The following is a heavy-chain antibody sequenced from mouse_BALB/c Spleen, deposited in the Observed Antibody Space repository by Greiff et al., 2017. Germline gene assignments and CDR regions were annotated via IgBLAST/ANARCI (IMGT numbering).Heavy chain of an antibody. CDR1: GFTFSSFG. D-gene: IGHD3-3*01. J-gene: IGHJ2*01. V-gene: IGHV5-17*02. CDR2: ISSGSSTI. Sequence: EVKVVESGGGLVQPGGSRKLSCAASGFTFSSFGMHWVRQAPEKGLEWVAYISSGSSTIYYADTVKGRFTISRDNPKNTLFLQMTSLRSEDTAMYYCARLGQGDYWGQGTTLTVSS. CDR3: ARLGQGDY.